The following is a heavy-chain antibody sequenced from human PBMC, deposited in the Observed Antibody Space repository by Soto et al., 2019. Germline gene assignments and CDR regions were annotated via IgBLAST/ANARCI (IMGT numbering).Heavy chain of an antibody. J-gene: IGHJ4*02. CDR1: GYTFTDCY. Sequence: ASVKVSCKASGYTFTDCYVHGVRQAPGQGLEWMGWINPKSGGTNIAQRFKGRVNMTRDMSISTAYMELNSLKSDDTAVYYCVRDGLVSSAKYYFDYWGQGTLVTVSS. CDR2: INPKSGGT. CDR3: VRDGLVSSAKYYFDY. V-gene: IGHV1-2*02. D-gene: IGHD6-13*01.